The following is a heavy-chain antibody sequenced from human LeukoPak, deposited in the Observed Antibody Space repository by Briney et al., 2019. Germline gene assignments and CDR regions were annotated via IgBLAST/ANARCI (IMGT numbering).Heavy chain of an antibody. J-gene: IGHJ5*02. CDR3: ARSRRELPVNWFDP. CDR2: INAGNGNT. V-gene: IGHV1-3*01. D-gene: IGHD3-10*01. CDR1: GYTFTSYA. Sequence: EASVTVSCKASGYTFTSYAMHWVRQAPGQRREWMGWINAGNGNTKYSQKFQGRVTITRDTSASTAYMELSSLRSEDTAVYYCARSRRELPVNWFDPWGQGTLVTVSS.